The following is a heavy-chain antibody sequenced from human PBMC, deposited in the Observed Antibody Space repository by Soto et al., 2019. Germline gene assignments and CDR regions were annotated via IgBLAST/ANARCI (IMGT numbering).Heavy chain of an antibody. CDR2: MNPNSGNT. J-gene: IGHJ3*01. CDR3: ARPLVVESCTNGVCQVGYSFEL. Sequence: QVQLVQSGAEVMKPGASVKVSCKASGYTLASYDINWVRQATGQGLEWMGWMNPNSGNTGYAQKLQGRVIMTRNNSTHTSSLELSNLRSEDTAVYYCARPLVVESCTNGVCQVGYSFELWGQGTIVTVSS. D-gene: IGHD2-8*01. CDR1: GYTLASYD. V-gene: IGHV1-8*01.